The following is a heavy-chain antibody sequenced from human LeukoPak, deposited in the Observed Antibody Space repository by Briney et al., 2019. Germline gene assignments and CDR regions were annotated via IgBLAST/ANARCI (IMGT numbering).Heavy chain of an antibody. CDR2: INHSGST. D-gene: IGHD3-10*01. CDR3: ARGPNMVRGVIIDY. CDR1: GGSFRGYY. V-gene: IGHV4-34*01. J-gene: IGHJ4*02. Sequence: SETLSLTCAAYGGSFRGYYWSWIGQPPGKGLEWMGEINHSGSTNYNPPLKSRFTISVDTSKNQFSLKLSSGTAADTAVYYCARGPNMVRGVIIDYWGQGTLVTASS.